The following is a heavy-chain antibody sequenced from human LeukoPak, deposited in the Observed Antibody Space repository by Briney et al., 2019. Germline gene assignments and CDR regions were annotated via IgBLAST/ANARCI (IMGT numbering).Heavy chain of an antibody. CDR3: AKGRSSSSHYIGDY. V-gene: IGHV3-23*01. D-gene: IGHD6-6*01. J-gene: IGHJ4*02. CDR2: ISGSGGGT. Sequence: PGGSLRLSCAASGFTFSSYAMSWVRQAPGKGLEWVSAISGSGGGTYYADSVRGRFTISRDNSKDIPDLQMNSLRAGDTAVYYCAKGRSSSSHYIGDYWGQGILVTVSS. CDR1: GFTFSSYA.